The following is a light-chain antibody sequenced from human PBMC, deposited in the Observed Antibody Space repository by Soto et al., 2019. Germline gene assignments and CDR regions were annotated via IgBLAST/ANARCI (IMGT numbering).Light chain of an antibody. CDR2: GAS. CDR3: QQYATSPWA. J-gene: IGKJ1*01. CDR1: QSVISN. V-gene: IGKV3-20*01. Sequence: EIVLTQSPGTLSLSPGERVTLSCRASQSVISNLAWYQHKLGQAPRPLIYGASTRATGIPARFSGSGSGTDFTLTISRLEPEDFAVYYCQQYATSPWAFGQGTK.